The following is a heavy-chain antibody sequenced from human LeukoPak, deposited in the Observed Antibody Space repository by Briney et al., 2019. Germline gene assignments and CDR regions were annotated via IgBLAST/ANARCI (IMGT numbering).Heavy chain of an antibody. Sequence: SETLSLTCAVSGGSISSGGYSWSWIRQPPGKGLEWTGYIYHSGSTYYNPSLKSRVTISVDRSKNQFSLKLSSVTAADTAVYYCARVPSMVRGGTYYYYGMDVWGQGTTVTVSS. CDR1: GGSISSGGYS. J-gene: IGHJ6*02. CDR2: IYHSGST. D-gene: IGHD3-10*01. CDR3: ARVPSMVRGGTYYYYGMDV. V-gene: IGHV4-30-2*01.